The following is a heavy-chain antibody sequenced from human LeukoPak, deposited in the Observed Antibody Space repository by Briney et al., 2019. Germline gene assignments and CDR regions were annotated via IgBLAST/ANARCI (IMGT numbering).Heavy chain of an antibody. CDR1: GFTFSSYS. D-gene: IGHD3-10*01. CDR2: VSYSSRTI. Sequence: GGSLRLSCAATGFTFSSYSMNWVRQAPGKGLEWISYVSYSSRTIYYADSVKGRFTISRDNAKNSLYLQMNSLRDEDTAVYYCARDAHIVRGVNPLDYWGQGTLVTVSS. CDR3: ARDAHIVRGVNPLDY. J-gene: IGHJ4*02. V-gene: IGHV3-48*02.